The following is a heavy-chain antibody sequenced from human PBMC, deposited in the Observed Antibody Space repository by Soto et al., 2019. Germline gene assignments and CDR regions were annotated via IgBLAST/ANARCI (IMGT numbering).Heavy chain of an antibody. Sequence: EVQLVESGGGLVKPGGSLRLSCAASGFSFSNAWMNWVRQAPGKGLEWVGRIKNNADGGTTDYAAPVKGRFTISRDDSKXTXXLQMNSLKTEDTAVYYCTTLRTLVPATYYYYHMDVWGQGTTVTVSS. D-gene: IGHD2-2*01. CDR2: IKNNADGGTT. J-gene: IGHJ6*02. CDR1: GFSFSNAW. CDR3: TTLRTLVPATYYYYHMDV. V-gene: IGHV3-15*07.